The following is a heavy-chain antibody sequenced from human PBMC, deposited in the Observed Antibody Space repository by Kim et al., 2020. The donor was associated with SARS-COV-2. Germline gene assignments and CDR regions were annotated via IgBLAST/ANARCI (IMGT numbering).Heavy chain of an antibody. CDR3: ARHWWVSYDFWSGTVSAASDYYYGMDV. CDR2: IYPGDSDT. D-gene: IGHD3-3*01. J-gene: IGHJ6*02. Sequence: GESLKISCKGSGYSFTSYWIGWVRQMPGKGLEWMGIIYPGDSDTRYSPSFQGQVTISADKSISTAYLQWSSLKASDTAMYYCARHWWVSYDFWSGTVSAASDYYYGMDVWGQGTTVTVSS. CDR1: GYSFTSYW. V-gene: IGHV5-51*01.